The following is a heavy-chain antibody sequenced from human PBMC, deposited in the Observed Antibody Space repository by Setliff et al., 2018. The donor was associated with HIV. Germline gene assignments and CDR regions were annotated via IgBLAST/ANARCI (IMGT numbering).Heavy chain of an antibody. V-gene: IGHV4-30-2*01. CDR2: IYHRGST. J-gene: IGHJ4*02. Sequence: PSETLSLTCDVSGGSISSGGYSWSWIRQPPGKGLEWIGYIYHRGSTYYNPSLKSRVTISVDRSKNQFSLKLSSVTAADTAVYYCASTGYSSGWSFDYWGQGTLVTVSS. CDR1: GGSISSGGYS. D-gene: IGHD6-19*01. CDR3: ASTGYSSGWSFDY.